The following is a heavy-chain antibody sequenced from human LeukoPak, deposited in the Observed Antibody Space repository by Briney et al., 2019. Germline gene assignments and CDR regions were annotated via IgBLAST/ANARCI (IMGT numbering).Heavy chain of an antibody. CDR1: GYSISSGYY. V-gene: IGHV4-38-2*01. J-gene: IGHJ5*02. CDR2: IYHSGST. CDR3: ARRDPGGNWFDP. D-gene: IGHD4-23*01. Sequence: PSETLSLTCAVSGYSISSGYYWGWIRQPPGKGLEWLGSIYHSGSTYYNPSLKSRVTISVDTSKNQFSLKLSSVTAADTAVYYCARRDPGGNWFDPWGQGTLVTVSS.